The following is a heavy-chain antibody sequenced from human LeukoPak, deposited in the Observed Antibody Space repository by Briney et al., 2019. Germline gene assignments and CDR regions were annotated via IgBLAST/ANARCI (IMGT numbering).Heavy chain of an antibody. J-gene: IGHJ6*02. V-gene: IGHV3-7*03. CDR2: IKQDGSEK. CDR1: GFTFSSYW. Sequence: GGSLRLSCAASGFTFSSYWMSWVRQAPGKGLEWVANIKQDGSEKYYVDSVKGRFTISRDNAKNSLYLQMNSLRAEDTAVYYCARDAYGASPGYYYGMDVWGQGTTVTVSS. D-gene: IGHD4-17*01. CDR3: ARDAYGASPGYYYGMDV.